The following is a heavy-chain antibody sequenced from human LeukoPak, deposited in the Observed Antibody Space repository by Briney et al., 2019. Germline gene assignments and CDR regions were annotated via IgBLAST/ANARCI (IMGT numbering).Heavy chain of an antibody. CDR1: GGSFSGCY. J-gene: IGHJ5*02. Sequence: PSETLSLTCAVYGGSFSGCYWSWIRQPPGKGLEWIGEINHSGSTNYNPSLKSRVTISVDTSKNQFSLKLSSVTAADTAVYYCAGAGYSYYNWSDPWGQGTLVTVSS. V-gene: IGHV4-34*01. CDR3: AGAGYSYYNWSDP. CDR2: INHSGST. D-gene: IGHD5-18*01.